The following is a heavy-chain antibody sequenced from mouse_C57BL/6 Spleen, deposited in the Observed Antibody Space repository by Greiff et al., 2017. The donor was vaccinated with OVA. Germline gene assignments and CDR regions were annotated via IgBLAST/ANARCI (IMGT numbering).Heavy chain of an antibody. CDR2: IFPGSGST. V-gene: IGHV1-75*01. Sequence: VQLQQSGPELVKPGASVKISCKASGYTFTDYYINWVKQRPGQGLEWIGWIFPGSGSTSYNEKFKGKATRTGDKSSSTAYMLLSSLTSEDSAVYFCARNYYYGSSYDWFFDVWGTGTTVTVSS. CDR3: ARNYYYGSSYDWFFDV. CDR1: GYTFTDYY. D-gene: IGHD1-1*01. J-gene: IGHJ1*03.